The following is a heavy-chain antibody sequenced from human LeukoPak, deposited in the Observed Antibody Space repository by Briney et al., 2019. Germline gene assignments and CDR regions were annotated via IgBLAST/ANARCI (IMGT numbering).Heavy chain of an antibody. Sequence: PSETLSLTCTVSGGSISSSSYYRGWIRQPPGKGLEWIGSIYYGGSTYYNSSLKSRVTISVDRSRNQFSLNLNSVTAADTAVYYCARKQWLEDHDAFDIWGQGTMVTVSS. D-gene: IGHD6-19*01. CDR2: IYYGGST. CDR1: GGSISSSSYY. V-gene: IGHV4-39*07. J-gene: IGHJ3*02. CDR3: ARKQWLEDHDAFDI.